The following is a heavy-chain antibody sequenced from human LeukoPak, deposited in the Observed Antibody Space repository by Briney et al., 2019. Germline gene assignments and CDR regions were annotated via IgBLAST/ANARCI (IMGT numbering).Heavy chain of an antibody. CDR1: GFTFTNHW. CDR3: ARSPAAGTNVDY. D-gene: IGHD6-13*01. Sequence: GGSLRLSCVTSGFTFTNHWMSWVRQAPGEGLEWVANIREDGGHTNYVDSVKGRFTISRDNAKNSLYLQMNSLRAEDTAVYYCARSPAAGTNVDYWGQGTLVTVSS. V-gene: IGHV3-7*01. CDR2: IREDGGHT. J-gene: IGHJ4*02.